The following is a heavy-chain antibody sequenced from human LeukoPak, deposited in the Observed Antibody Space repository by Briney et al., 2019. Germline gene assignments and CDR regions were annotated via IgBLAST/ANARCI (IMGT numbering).Heavy chain of an antibody. D-gene: IGHD3-9*01. V-gene: IGHV4-30-4*01. CDR1: GGSISSGDYY. Sequence: SETLSLTCTVSGGSISSGDYYWSWIRQPPGKGLEWIGYIYYSGSTYYNPSLKSRVTISVDTSKNQFSLKLSSVTAADTAVYYCARAETYYDTAGGFDPWGQGTLVTVSS. CDR3: ARAETYYDTAGGFDP. CDR2: IYYSGST. J-gene: IGHJ5*02.